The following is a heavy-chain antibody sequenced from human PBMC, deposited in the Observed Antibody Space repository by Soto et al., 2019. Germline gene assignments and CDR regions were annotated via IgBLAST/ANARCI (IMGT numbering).Heavy chain of an antibody. CDR3: ANPVVKAATGVPFDF. CDR1: GFTFSSYA. CDR2: ISGSGGST. D-gene: IGHD2-15*01. Sequence: EVQLLESGGGLVQPGGSLRLSCAASGFTFSSYAMSWVRQAPGKGLEWVSAISGSGGSTYYADSVKGRFTISRDNSKNTLYLQMDSLRAADTDVYYCANPVVKAATGVPFDFWGQGTLVTVSS. V-gene: IGHV3-23*01. J-gene: IGHJ4*02.